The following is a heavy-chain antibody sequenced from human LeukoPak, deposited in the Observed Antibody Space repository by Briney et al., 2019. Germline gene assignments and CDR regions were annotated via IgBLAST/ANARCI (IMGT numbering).Heavy chain of an antibody. CDR2: ISWNSGYI. CDR1: GFTFDNYA. CDR3: AKVRGTYSSGYFFDY. J-gene: IGHJ4*02. D-gene: IGHD6-19*01. Sequence: GGSLRLSCAASGFTFDNYAMHWVRQAPGKGLEWLSIISWNSGYIDYADSVKGRFTISRDNAKRSLDLQMNSLRAEDTAFYYCAKVRGTYSSGYFFDYWGQGTLVTVSS. V-gene: IGHV3-9*01.